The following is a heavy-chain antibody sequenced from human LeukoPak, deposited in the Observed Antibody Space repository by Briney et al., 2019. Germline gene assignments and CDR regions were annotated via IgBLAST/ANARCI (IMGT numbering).Heavy chain of an antibody. J-gene: IGHJ4*02. Sequence: PGGSLRLSCAASGFTFSSFAMGWFRQAPGKGLEWVSAISGSGGSTSYADSVKGRFTMSRDNSRNTLYLQMNSLRADDTAVYYCAKREASGTYDSFDYWGQGTRVTVSS. V-gene: IGHV3-23*01. CDR3: AKREASGTYDSFDY. CDR1: GFTFSSFA. CDR2: ISGSGGST. D-gene: IGHD1-26*01.